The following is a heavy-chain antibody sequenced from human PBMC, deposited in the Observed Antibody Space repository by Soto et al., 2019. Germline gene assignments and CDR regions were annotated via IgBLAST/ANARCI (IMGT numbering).Heavy chain of an antibody. CDR2: LYTRGNT. D-gene: IGHD2-15*01. V-gene: IGHV3-53*01. CDR3: ARADGNSGGWAAYFQH. Sequence: EVQLVDSGGVLIQPGGSLRLSCAASEFTVSSNYMGWVRQAPGKGLEWVSVLYTRGNTDDADSVKGRFTISRYTSKNTPYLQLHSLRAEDTALYYCARADGNSGGWAAYFQHWGQGTLVTVSS. CDR1: EFTVSSNY. J-gene: IGHJ1*01.